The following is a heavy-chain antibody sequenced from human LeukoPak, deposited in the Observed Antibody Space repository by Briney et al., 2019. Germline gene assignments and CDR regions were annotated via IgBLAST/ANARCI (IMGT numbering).Heavy chain of an antibody. J-gene: IGHJ3*02. Sequence: GGSLRLSCAASGFTFSSYAMHWVRQAPGKGLEWVAVISYDGSNKYYADSVKGRFTISRDNSKNTLYLQMNSLRAEDTAVYYCASYRPKYYYDSSGYGWRAFDIWGQGTMVTVSS. V-gene: IGHV3-30-3*01. D-gene: IGHD3-22*01. CDR2: ISYDGSNK. CDR1: GFTFSSYA. CDR3: ASYRPKYYYDSSGYGWRAFDI.